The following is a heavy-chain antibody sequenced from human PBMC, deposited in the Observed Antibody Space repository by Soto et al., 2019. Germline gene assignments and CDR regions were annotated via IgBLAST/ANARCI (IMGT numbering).Heavy chain of an antibody. CDR1: GFSLTTGGVG. V-gene: IGHV2-5*02. Sequence: QITLKESGPARVKPTQPLTLTCTFSGFSLTTGGVGVGWIRQPPGKALEWLAFIYWDDDKRYNPSLKTSLTINKDTSNNQVVLTMTHLAPLDPASYFCAHRAGLQGNWDGGYFDFWGLGTLVTVSS. J-gene: IGHJ4*02. CDR2: IYWDDDK. CDR3: AHRAGLQGNWDGGYFDF. D-gene: IGHD1-1*01.